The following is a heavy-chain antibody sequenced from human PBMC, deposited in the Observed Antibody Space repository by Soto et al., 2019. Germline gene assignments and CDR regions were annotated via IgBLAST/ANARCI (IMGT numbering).Heavy chain of an antibody. CDR3: GKVRGAGTGRGVYDY. Sequence: EVQLLESGGGLVQPGGSLRLSCAASGFTFSRYAMSWVRQAPGKGLEWVSAISGSGGSTYYADSVKGRFTISRDNTKNTLEQQMSSRRGEEEAVYYWGKVRGAGTGRGVYDYWGQGTLVTVSS. D-gene: IGHD1-1*01. J-gene: IGHJ4*02. CDR2: ISGSGGST. V-gene: IGHV3-23*01. CDR1: GFTFSRYA.